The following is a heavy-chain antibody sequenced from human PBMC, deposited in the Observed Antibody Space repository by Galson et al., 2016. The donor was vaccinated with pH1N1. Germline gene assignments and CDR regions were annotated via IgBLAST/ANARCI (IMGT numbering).Heavy chain of an antibody. Sequence: SLRLSCAGSGFTFSNYWMSWVRQAPGKGLEWVANIKQDGSEKYYVDSVKGRFTISRDNAKNSVYLQMNNLRAEDTAVCYCARAIAAADSAWGQGTMVTVSS. CDR3: ARAIAAADSA. CDR1: GFTFSNYW. D-gene: IGHD6-13*01. J-gene: IGHJ3*01. CDR2: IKQDGSEK. V-gene: IGHV3-7*01.